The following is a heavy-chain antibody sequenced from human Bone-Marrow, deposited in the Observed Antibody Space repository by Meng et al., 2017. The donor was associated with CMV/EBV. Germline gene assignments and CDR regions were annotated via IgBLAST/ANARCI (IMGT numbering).Heavy chain of an antibody. Sequence: SPFPAFFLHWVRQGPGRGLEWLGSINPNDGDTHYARKFQGRVTMTRATSINTVYMDLNSLTSDDTATYYCARAGGGNWGVYSAYDYWGQGTLVTVSS. D-gene: IGHD3-16*01. CDR3: ARAGGGNWGVYSAYDY. V-gene: IGHV1-2*02. CDR2: INPNDGDT. J-gene: IGHJ4*02. CDR1: SPFPAFF.